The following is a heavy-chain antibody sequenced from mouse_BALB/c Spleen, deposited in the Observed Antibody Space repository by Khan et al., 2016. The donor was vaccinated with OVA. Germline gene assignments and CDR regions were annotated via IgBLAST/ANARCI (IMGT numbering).Heavy chain of an antibody. D-gene: IGHD2-3*01. CDR2: ISTYSGNT. J-gene: IGHJ2*01. CDR3: ARPAYDGYYDY. CDR1: GYTFTDYA. V-gene: IGHV1S137*01. Sequence: QVQLKQSGPELVRPGVSVKISCKGSGYTFTDYAMYWVKQSPAKNLEWIGLISTYSGNTNYNQKFTGKPTMTVDKPSSTPNMALARFTSEASAIYYCARPAYDGYYDYWGQGTALTVSS.